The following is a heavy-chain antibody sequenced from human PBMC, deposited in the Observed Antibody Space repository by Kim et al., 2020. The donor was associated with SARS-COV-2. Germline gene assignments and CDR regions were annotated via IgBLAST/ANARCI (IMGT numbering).Heavy chain of an antibody. D-gene: IGHD1-26*01. J-gene: IGHJ4*02. CDR2: NT. Sequence: NTNYAQKLQGRVTMTTDTSTSTAYMELRSLRSDDTAVYYCARVRGSYYPYWGQGTLVTVSS. CDR3: ARVRGSYYPY. V-gene: IGHV1-18*01.